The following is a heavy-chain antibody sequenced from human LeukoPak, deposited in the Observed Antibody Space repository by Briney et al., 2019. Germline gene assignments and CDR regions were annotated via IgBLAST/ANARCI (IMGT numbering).Heavy chain of an antibody. V-gene: IGHV3-74*01. CDR2: INNDGGGT. J-gene: IGHJ3*01. CDR3: ARGGLDHAFDF. CDR1: GFTFSTYW. Sequence: GGSLRLSCAASGFTFSTYWMYWVRQAPGKGLEYVSRINNDGGGTTYADSVKGRFTISRDNAKNTVYLQMNSLRPEDTAMYYCARGGLDHAFDFWGQGAMVTVSS. D-gene: IGHD3/OR15-3a*01.